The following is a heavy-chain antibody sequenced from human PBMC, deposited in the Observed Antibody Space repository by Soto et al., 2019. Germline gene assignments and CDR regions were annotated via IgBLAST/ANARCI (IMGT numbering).Heavy chain of an antibody. CDR3: ARSLGDYVWGSYQFDY. CDR1: GGSISRGGYY. V-gene: IGHV4-31*03. CDR2: IYYSGST. D-gene: IGHD3-16*01. Sequence: SETLSLTCTVSGGSISRGGYYWSWMRQHPGKGLEWIGNIYYSGSTYYNPSLKSRVTISVDTSKNQFSLKVNSVTAADTAVYYCARSLGDYVWGSYQFDYWGQGXLVTVYS. J-gene: IGHJ4*02.